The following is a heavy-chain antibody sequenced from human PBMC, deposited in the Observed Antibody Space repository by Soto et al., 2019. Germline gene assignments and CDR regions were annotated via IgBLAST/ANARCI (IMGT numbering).Heavy chain of an antibody. CDR1: GFTFSSYA. Sequence: QVQLVESGRGVVQPGRSLRLSCAASGFTFSSYAMHWVRQAPGKGLEWVAVISYDGSNKYYADSVKGRFTISRDNSKNTIYRQMNSLRAEYRAVYYCARDYYPFKGGYGFSMDVWCQVTTATVSS. CDR2: ISYDGSNK. V-gene: IGHV3-30-3*01. CDR3: ARDYYPFKGGYGFSMDV. D-gene: IGHD5-12*01. J-gene: IGHJ6*02.